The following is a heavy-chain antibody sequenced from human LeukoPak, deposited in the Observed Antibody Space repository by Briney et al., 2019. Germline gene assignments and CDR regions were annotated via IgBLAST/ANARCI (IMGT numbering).Heavy chain of an antibody. D-gene: IGHD2-2*01. J-gene: IGHJ4*03. Sequence: ASVTVSCKASGYTFTGYYMHWLRQAPGKGLEWMGWINPNSCGTNYAHKLQGRVTMTRDNANNPAYMELSSLTSDDTAGDYFVKRFAVPAVRDFDYWGHRNLVTVSS. V-gene: IGHV1-2*02. CDR2: INPNSCGT. CDR3: VKRFAVPAVRDFDY. CDR1: GYTFTGYY.